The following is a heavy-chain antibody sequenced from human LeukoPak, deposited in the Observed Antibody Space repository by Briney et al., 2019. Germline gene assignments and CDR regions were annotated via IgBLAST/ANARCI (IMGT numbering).Heavy chain of an antibody. CDR2: IGRYGVTT. CDR3: TTLSNRNFYYSYGLDV. Sequence: GGSLRLSCAASGFTLSTYEMNWVRQAPGKGLEWVAYIGRYGVTTYYADSVKGRFTISGDNAKNSLNLQMNSLRAEDTAVYYCTTLSNRNFYYSYGLDVWGQGTTVTVS. J-gene: IGHJ6*02. CDR1: GFTLSTYE. V-gene: IGHV3-48*03. D-gene: IGHD1-14*01.